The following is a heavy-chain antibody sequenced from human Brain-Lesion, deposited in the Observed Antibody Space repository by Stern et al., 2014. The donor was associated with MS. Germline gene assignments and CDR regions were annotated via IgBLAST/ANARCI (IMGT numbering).Heavy chain of an antibody. J-gene: IGHJ4*02. Sequence: EVQLVESGGGLVKSGGSLRLSCAASGFTFSQAWMGWVRQVPGKGLEWVGHIKSRTDGGTANYAASVKDRLTVSRDNSANMLYLQMNSLTIEDTAVYYCVAGAQLWLWGQGTLVTVSS. CDR1: GFTFSQAW. D-gene: IGHD1-1*01. V-gene: IGHV3-15*01. CDR3: VAGAQLWL. CDR2: IKSRTDGGTA.